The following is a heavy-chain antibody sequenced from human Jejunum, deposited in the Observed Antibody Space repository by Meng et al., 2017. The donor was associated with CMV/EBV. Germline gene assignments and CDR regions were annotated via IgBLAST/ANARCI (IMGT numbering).Heavy chain of an antibody. D-gene: IGHD1-7*01. J-gene: IGHJ4*02. Sequence: GFSFRPNRMARVRQAPGKGLVWVSRINSDGSDTNYADSVKGRFTISRDNAKNTLYLQMNSLRAEDTAVYYCAKASDGGWELDYFDYWGQGALVTVSS. V-gene: IGHV3-74*01. CDR1: GFSFRPNR. CDR2: INSDGSDT. CDR3: AKASDGGWELDYFDY.